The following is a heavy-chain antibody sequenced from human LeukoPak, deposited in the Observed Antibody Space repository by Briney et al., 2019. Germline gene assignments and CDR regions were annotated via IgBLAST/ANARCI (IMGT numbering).Heavy chain of an antibody. D-gene: IGHD5/OR15-5a*01. Sequence: PGGPLRLSCAVSGFPLSDAWMNWVRQAPGKGLEWVGRIRRTAYGAPTDYAAPVKGRFIITRDDSRNMLYLQMNSLKTEDTAVYFCTSGFSVARHDHYWGPGTPVIVSS. CDR3: TSGFSVARHDHY. V-gene: IGHV3-15*07. J-gene: IGHJ4*02. CDR2: IRRTAYGAPT. CDR1: GFPLSDAW.